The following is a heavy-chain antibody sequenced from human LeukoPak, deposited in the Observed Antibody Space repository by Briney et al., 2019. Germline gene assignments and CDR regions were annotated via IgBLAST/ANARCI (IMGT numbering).Heavy chain of an antibody. V-gene: IGHV4-61*08. CDR2: IYYSGST. Sequence: PSETLSLTCTVPGGXISSGGYYWSWIRQHPGKGLEWIGYIYYSGSTNYSPSLKSRVTISVDTSENQFSLKLSSVTAADTALYYCARHGILGSTMYPLDYWGQGTLVTVSS. D-gene: IGHD1-26*01. CDR3: ARHGILGSTMYPLDY. J-gene: IGHJ4*02. CDR1: GGXISSGGYY.